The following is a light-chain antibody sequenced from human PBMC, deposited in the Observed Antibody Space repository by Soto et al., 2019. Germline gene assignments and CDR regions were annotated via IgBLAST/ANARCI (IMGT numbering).Light chain of an antibody. Sequence: DIQMTQSPSTLSASEGDRVTITCRVSQSISSWLAWYQQKPGKAPKLLIYDASSLESGVPSRFSGSGSGTEFTLTISSRQPDDVATYYCQQYNSYSPWTFGQGTKV. V-gene: IGKV1-5*01. CDR1: QSISSW. J-gene: IGKJ1*01. CDR2: DAS. CDR3: QQYNSYSPWT.